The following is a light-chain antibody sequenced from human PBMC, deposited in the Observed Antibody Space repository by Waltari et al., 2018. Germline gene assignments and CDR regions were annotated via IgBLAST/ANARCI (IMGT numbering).Light chain of an antibody. CDR1: SSDVGGSTY. J-gene: IGLJ2*01. CDR3: SSYTSSTTVV. V-gene: IGLV2-14*01. Sequence: QSALTQPASVSGSPGQSITISCTGSSSDVGGSTYVSWFQQNPGKAPKLRIYEVSKRPSGVSDRFSGSKSGNTASLTISGLQPEDESDYYCSSYTSSTTVVFGGGTKLTVL. CDR2: EVS.